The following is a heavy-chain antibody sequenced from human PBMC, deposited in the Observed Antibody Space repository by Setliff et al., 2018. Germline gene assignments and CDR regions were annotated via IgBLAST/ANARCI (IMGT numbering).Heavy chain of an antibody. D-gene: IGHD3-22*01. V-gene: IGHV3-15*07. CDR3: TRDLGVAPMGSSGYYYEGGIAFDI. CDR2: IKSKTDGGTT. Sequence: GSLRLSCAASGFTFSNAWMNGVRQAPWKGLEWVGRIKSKTDGGTTDYAAPVKGRFTIARDDSKNTRYLQINSLKTEDTAVYYCTRDLGVAPMGSSGYYYEGGIAFDIWGKGTMVSVSS. CDR1: GFTFSNAW. J-gene: IGHJ3*02.